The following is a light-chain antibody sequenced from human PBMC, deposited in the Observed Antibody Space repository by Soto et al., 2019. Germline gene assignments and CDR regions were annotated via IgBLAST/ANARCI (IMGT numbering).Light chain of an antibody. CDR3: SSSTNSSTSAWV. CDR2: EVT. J-gene: IGLJ1*01. V-gene: IGLV2-14*01. CDR1: SGDIGTYNR. Sequence: QSALTQPASVSGSPGQWVTISCTGTSGDIGTYNRVSWYQQHPGKAPKLVIYEVTDRPSGVSNRFSGSKSCNTASLTISGLQAEDEAEDSCSSSTNSSTSAWVFGTGTKLTVL.